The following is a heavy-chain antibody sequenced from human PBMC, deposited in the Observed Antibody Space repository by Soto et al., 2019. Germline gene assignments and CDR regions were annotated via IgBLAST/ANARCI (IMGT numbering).Heavy chain of an antibody. J-gene: IGHJ4*02. CDR3: ARDTASTATPEYFFGY. CDR2: ISYDGSNK. CDR1: GFTFSSYA. D-gene: IGHD2-2*01. Sequence: QVQLVESRGGVVQPGRSLRLSCAASGFTFSSYAMHWVRQAPGKGLEWVAVISYDGSNKFYADSVKGRFTISRDTSNNTLYLQMNSLRAEDTAVYYCARDTASTATPEYFFGYWGQGTLGTVSS. V-gene: IGHV3-30-3*01.